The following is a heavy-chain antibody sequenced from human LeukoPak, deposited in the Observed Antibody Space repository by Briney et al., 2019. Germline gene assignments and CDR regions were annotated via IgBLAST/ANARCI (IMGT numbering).Heavy chain of an antibody. CDR3: ARVTGYYQYYFDY. CDR2: IYPGDSDT. Sequence: GESLKISCKISGYKLTNNWIGWVRQMPGKGLEWMGIIYPGDSDTRYSPSFQGQVTISADKSISTAYLQWSSLKASDTAMYYCARVTGYYQYYFDYWGQGTLVTVSS. V-gene: IGHV5-51*01. CDR1: GYKLTNNW. D-gene: IGHD3-9*01. J-gene: IGHJ4*02.